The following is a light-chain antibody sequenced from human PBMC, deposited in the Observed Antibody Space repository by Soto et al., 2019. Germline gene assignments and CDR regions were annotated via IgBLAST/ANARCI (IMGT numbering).Light chain of an antibody. CDR1: QSVSSY. Sequence: EIVLTQSPATLSVSPGERATISCRASQSVSSYLAWYQQKPGQAPRLLIYDASNRATGIPARFSGSGSGTAFTLTISSIEREESAVYACQQRSKWTTGAITFGGGTKVEIK. CDR2: DAS. J-gene: IGKJ4*01. CDR3: QQRSKWTTGAIT. V-gene: IGKV3-11*01.